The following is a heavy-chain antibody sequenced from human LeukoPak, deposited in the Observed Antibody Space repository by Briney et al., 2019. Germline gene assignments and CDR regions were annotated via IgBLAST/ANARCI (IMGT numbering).Heavy chain of an antibody. D-gene: IGHD3-22*01. J-gene: IGHJ6*03. V-gene: IGHV4-39*01. CDR3: ARQGSGYPYYYYYYMDV. CDR2: IYYSGST. Sequence: SETLSLTCTVSGGSISSSSYYWGWIRQPPGKGLEWIGSIYYSGSTYYNPSLKSRVTISVDTSKNQFSLKPSSVTAADTAVYYCARQGSGYPYYYYYYMDVWGKGTTVTVSS. CDR1: GGSISSSSYY.